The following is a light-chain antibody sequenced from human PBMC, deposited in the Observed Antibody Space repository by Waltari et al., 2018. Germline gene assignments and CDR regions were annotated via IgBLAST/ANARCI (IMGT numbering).Light chain of an antibody. J-gene: IGKJ4*01. CDR2: AAS. V-gene: IGKV1-6*01. CDR1: QGIRND. Sequence: AIQMTQSPSSLSASVGDRGTITCRASQGIRNDLGWYQQRPGKAPKLLIYAASSLQSGVPSRFSGSGSGTDFTLTISSLQPEDFATYYCLQDYIYPLTFGGGTKVEIK. CDR3: LQDYIYPLT.